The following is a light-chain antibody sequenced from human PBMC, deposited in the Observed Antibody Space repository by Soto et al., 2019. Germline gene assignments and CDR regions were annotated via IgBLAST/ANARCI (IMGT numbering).Light chain of an antibody. CDR2: KAS. J-gene: IGKJ4*01. V-gene: IGKV1-5*03. CDR3: QQYNDYFT. Sequence: DIQMTQSPSTLSVSIGDRVTITCRASQSINSWLAWYQRKPGKAPKLLIYKASNLESGVPSRFSGSGSGTEFTLTISSLQPDDYATYYCQQYNDYFTFGGGTKVDIK. CDR1: QSINSW.